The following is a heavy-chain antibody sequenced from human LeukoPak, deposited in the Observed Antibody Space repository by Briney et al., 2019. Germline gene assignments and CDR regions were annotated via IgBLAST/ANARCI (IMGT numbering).Heavy chain of an antibody. J-gene: IGHJ6*02. Sequence: GGSLRLSCTASGFTFGDYAMSWFRQAPGKGLEWVGFIRSKAYGGTTEYAASVKGRFTISRDDSKSIAYLQMNSLKTEDTAVYYCTRGSITNFGVVIRYGMDVWGQGTTVTVSS. CDR1: GFTFGDYA. CDR2: IRSKAYGGTT. CDR3: TRGSITNFGVVIRYGMDV. D-gene: IGHD3-3*01. V-gene: IGHV3-49*03.